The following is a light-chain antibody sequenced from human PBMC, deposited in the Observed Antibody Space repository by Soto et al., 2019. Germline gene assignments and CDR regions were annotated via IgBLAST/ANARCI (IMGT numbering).Light chain of an antibody. CDR3: QSYDSSLSGSV. CDR1: SSNIGAHYH. Sequence: QSVLTQPPSVSGAPGQRVTISCTGSSSNIGAHYHLHWYQQLPGTAPKLLIYGNSNRPSGVPDRFSGSKSGTSASLAITGLQAEDEADYYCQSYDSSLSGSVFGGGTKLTVL. CDR2: GNS. V-gene: IGLV1-40*01. J-gene: IGLJ3*02.